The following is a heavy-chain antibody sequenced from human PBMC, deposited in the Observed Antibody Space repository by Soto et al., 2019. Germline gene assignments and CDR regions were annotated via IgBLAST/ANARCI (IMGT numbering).Heavy chain of an antibody. CDR1: ECPYIGDP. D-gene: IGHD2-2*01. Sequence: GSVILTGAASECPYIGDPMSWVCQAPGKGLEWVSVISGSDGSTYYLDSVKGRFTISRDNSKNTVYLQMNSLRAEDTAVYYCAKGIINSCYALVGNLGQGTLVTVTP. J-gene: IGHJ4*02. CDR2: ISGSDGST. V-gene: IGHV3-23*01. CDR3: AKGIINSCYALVGN.